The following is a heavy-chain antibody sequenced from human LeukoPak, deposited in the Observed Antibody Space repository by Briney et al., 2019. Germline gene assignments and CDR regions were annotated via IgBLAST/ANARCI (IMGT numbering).Heavy chain of an antibody. CDR2: INPKSGDA. D-gene: IGHD3-9*01. V-gene: IGHV1-2*02. CDR3: AREYILTGYYGDY. Sequence: ASVKVSCKASGCTFTGYYMHWVRQAPGQGLEWMGWINPKSGDANYAQKFQGRVTMTWDTSISTAYMELSRLSSDDTAVYYCAREYILTGYYGDYWGQGTLVTVSS. J-gene: IGHJ4*02. CDR1: GCTFTGYY.